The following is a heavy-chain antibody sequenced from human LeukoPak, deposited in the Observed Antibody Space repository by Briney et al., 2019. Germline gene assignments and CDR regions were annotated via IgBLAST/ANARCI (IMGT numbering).Heavy chain of an antibody. CDR1: GYTFTSYG. Sequence: ASVKVSCKASGYTFTSYGLTWVRQAPGQGLEWMGWISAYSVNTDYAQKLQGRVTMTTDTSTSTAYMELRSLRSDDTAVYYCARAGPAAIHCTMDVWGQGTTVTVSS. CDR3: ARAGPAAIHCTMDV. J-gene: IGHJ6*02. V-gene: IGHV1-18*01. CDR2: ISAYSVNT. D-gene: IGHD2-2*01.